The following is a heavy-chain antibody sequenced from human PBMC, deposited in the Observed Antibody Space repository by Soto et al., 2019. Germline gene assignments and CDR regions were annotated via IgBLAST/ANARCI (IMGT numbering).Heavy chain of an antibody. CDR2: IYWDEDK. J-gene: IGHJ4*02. CDR3: PHIVPFDYRGYNFEF. Sequence: QITLKESGPTLVKPTQTLTLTCTFSGFSLSTHTVGVAWIRQPPGKALEWLALIYWDEDKRYSPSLKSRLTITQDTSKNQVVLTMTNMDPVDTATYYCPHIVPFDYRGYNFEFWGQGILVTVSS. V-gene: IGHV2-5*02. D-gene: IGHD3-9*01. CDR1: GFSLSTHTVG.